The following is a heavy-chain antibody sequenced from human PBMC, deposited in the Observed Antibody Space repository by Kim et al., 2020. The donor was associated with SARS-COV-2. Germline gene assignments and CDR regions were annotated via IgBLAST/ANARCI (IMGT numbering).Heavy chain of an antibody. Sequence: ASVKVSCKASGYTFTGYYMHWVRQAPGQGLEWMGWINPNSGGTNYAQKFQGRVTMTRDTSISTAYMELSRLRSDDTAVYYCAGGEDYDFWSGYYSYFDYWGQGTLVTVSS. V-gene: IGHV1-2*02. D-gene: IGHD3-3*01. CDR2: INPNSGGT. CDR1: GYTFTGYY. J-gene: IGHJ4*02. CDR3: AGGEDYDFWSGYYSYFDY.